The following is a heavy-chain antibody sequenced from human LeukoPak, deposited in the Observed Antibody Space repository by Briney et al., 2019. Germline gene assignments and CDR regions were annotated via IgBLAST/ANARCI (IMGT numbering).Heavy chain of an antibody. D-gene: IGHD3-9*01. Sequence: GGSLRLSCAASGFTFSDYYMSWIRQAPGKGLEWVSYISSSGSTIYYADSVKGRFTISRDNAKNSLYLQMNSLRAEDTAVYYCARGLRYFDWSPPFDYWGQGTLVTVSS. V-gene: IGHV3-11*04. CDR3: ARGLRYFDWSPPFDY. CDR2: ISSSGSTI. CDR1: GFTFSDYY. J-gene: IGHJ4*02.